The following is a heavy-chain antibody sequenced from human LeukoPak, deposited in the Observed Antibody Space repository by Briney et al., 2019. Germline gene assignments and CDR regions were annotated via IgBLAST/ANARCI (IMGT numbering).Heavy chain of an antibody. D-gene: IGHD5-12*01. CDR1: GGSFSTYA. CDR2: LIPVLGMS. V-gene: IGHV1-69*04. CDR3: ARDRGGGFDLAFFDH. J-gene: IGHJ4*02. Sequence: SAKVSCKSSGGSFSTYAVNWVRQAPGQGLEWMGRLIPVLGMSHYAQGFQGRVTLTADRSTNTAYMELDRLTSDDTAVYFCARDRGGGFDLAFFDHWGQGTLVTVSS.